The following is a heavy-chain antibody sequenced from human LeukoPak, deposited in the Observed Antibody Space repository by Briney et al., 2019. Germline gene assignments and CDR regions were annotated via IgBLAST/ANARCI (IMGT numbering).Heavy chain of an antibody. V-gene: IGHV3-23*01. D-gene: IGHD3-10*01. J-gene: IGHJ1*01. Sequence: GGSLRLSCTASGFTFNNYAMSWVRQAPGKGLEWVSASSASGDSPYYADSVKGRFTISRDTSKNTLDLQMISLRVEDTAVYYCAKGVYGSGSYREYFEQWGQGTLVTVSS. CDR3: AKGVYGSGSYREYFEQ. CDR2: SSASGDSP. CDR1: GFTFNNYA.